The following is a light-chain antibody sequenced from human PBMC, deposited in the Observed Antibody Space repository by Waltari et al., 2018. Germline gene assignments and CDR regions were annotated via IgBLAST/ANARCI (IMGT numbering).Light chain of an antibody. CDR1: QSVSRA. CDR2: GAS. J-gene: IGKJ1*01. V-gene: IGKV3-20*01. Sequence: EIVLTQSPGSLSSSPGERVTLSCRASQSVSRALAWYQQKPGQAPRLPIFGASNRATGIPDRFSGSGFETSFSLTIHRLEPEDFAVYFCPPYVRLPATFGRGTKVEIK. CDR3: PPYVRLPAT.